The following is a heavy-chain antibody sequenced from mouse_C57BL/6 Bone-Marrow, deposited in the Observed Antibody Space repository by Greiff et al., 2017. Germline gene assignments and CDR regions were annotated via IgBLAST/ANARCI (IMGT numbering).Heavy chain of an antibody. D-gene: IGHD2-3*01. V-gene: IGHV5-6*01. CDR3: ASRGWLLQVAY. CDR2: ISSGSSYT. J-gene: IGHJ3*01. CDR1: GFTFSSYG. Sequence: EVQVVESGGDLVKPGGSLKLSCAASGFTFSSYGMSWVRQTPDKRLEWVATISSGSSYTYYPDSVKGRFTISRDNAKNTLYLQMSSLKSEDTAMYYCASRGWLLQVAYWGQGTLVTVSA.